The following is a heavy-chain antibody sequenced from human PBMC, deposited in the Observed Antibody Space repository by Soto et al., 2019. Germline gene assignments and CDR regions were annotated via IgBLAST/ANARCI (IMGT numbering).Heavy chain of an antibody. CDR1: GYSFSNFY. J-gene: IGHJ6*02. D-gene: IGHD2-15*01. CDR3: ARGAVVVPNGLIAGMDV. CDR2: IDPSSGTT. Sequence: SVKASCKPSGYSFSNFYVHWVRQAPGQGLEWMGIIDPSSGTTSYTQKFQERVTMTRDTSMSTVYMELSRLRSEDTAVYYCARGAVVVPNGLIAGMDVWGLGTTVTVS. V-gene: IGHV1-46*01.